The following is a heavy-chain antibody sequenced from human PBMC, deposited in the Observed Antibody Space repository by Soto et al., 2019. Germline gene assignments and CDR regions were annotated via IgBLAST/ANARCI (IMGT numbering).Heavy chain of an antibody. J-gene: IGHJ4*02. CDR3: TTGHY. V-gene: IGHV3-15*01. Sequence: EVQLVESGGGLAKPGGSLRLSCTASGFTFSNMWMSWVRQAPGKGLEWDGRIKDKTDGGTTDYAAPVKGRFAISRDDSKSRLYLQMNSLKTDDTAVYYCTTGHYWGQGTLVTVSS. CDR2: IKDKTDGGTT. CDR1: GFTFSNMW.